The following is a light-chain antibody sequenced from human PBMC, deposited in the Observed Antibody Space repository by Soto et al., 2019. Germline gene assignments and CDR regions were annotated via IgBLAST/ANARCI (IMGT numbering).Light chain of an antibody. CDR3: HQYGSSPKT. Sequence: EIVLTQSPGTLSLSPGERATLSCRASQSVSSTSLAWYQKKPGQAPRVLIFGTSIRATCIPDNFRGSRSGTYFTLSISKMEPEYFAVYICHQYGSSPKTFGQGAQVEN. J-gene: IGKJ1*01. CDR1: QSVSSTS. CDR2: GTS. V-gene: IGKV3-20*01.